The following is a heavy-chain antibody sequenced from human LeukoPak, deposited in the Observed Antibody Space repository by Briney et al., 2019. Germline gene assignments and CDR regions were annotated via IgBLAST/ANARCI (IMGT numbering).Heavy chain of an antibody. Sequence: GGSLRLSCAAPGFSFSSNLMHWVRQAPGKGLVWVSHINSDGRSTRYADSVKGRFTISRDNAKNTLYLQMNSLRAEDTAVYYCAKDRSGSLDYWGQGTLVNVSS. CDR3: AKDRSGSLDY. V-gene: IGHV3-74*01. CDR2: INSDGRST. D-gene: IGHD1-26*01. CDR1: GFSFSSNL. J-gene: IGHJ4*02.